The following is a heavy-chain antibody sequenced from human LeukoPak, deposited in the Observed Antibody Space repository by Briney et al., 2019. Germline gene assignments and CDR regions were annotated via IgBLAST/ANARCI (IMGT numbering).Heavy chain of an antibody. CDR2: ISAYNGNT. CDR1: GYTFTSYG. D-gene: IGHD4-11*01. V-gene: IGHV1-18*01. Sequence: ASVKVSCKASGYTFTSYGISWVRQAPGQGLEWMGWISAYNGNTNYAQKLQGRVTMTTDTSTSTAYMELRSLRSDDTAVYYCARDSSKRRQTTVTTGANYYYYYGMDVWGQGTTVTVSS. CDR3: ARDSSKRRQTTVTTGANYYYYYGMDV. J-gene: IGHJ6*02.